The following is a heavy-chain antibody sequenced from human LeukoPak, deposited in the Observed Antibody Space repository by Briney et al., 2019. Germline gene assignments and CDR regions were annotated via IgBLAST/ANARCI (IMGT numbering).Heavy chain of an antibody. CDR3: ARDSIFYDSSGYSQFDP. CDR1: GYTFTSYG. Sequence: GASVKVSCKASGYTFTSYGISWVRQAPGQGLEWMGWISAYNGNTNYAQKFQGRVTMTRDTSISTAYMELSRLRSDDTAVYYCARDSIFYDSSGYSQFDPWGQGTLVTVSS. CDR2: ISAYNGNT. J-gene: IGHJ5*02. V-gene: IGHV1-18*01. D-gene: IGHD3-22*01.